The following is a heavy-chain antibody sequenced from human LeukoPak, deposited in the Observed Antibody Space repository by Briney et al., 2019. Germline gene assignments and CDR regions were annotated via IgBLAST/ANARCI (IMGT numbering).Heavy chain of an antibody. Sequence: GGSLRLSCAASGFTFSTYSMNWVRQAPGKGLEWVSSISSSSSYKYYADSVKGRFAISRDNAKNSLYLQMNSLKPEDTAVYYCTRDSPNEVMLWWSIDYWGQGTLVTVSS. D-gene: IGHD2-21*01. J-gene: IGHJ4*02. V-gene: IGHV3-21*01. CDR3: TRDSPNEVMLWWSIDY. CDR1: GFTFSTYS. CDR2: ISSSSSYK.